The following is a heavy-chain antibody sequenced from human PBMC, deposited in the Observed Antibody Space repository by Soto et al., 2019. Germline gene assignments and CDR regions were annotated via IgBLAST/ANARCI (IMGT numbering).Heavy chain of an antibody. CDR3: ARLRGGGDCSSTSCYEFYYYYYMDV. CDR1: GGSISSGGYY. V-gene: IGHV4-31*03. J-gene: IGHJ6*03. CDR2: IYYRGST. Sequence: SETLSLTCTVSGGSISSGGYYWSWIRQHPGKGLEWIGYIYYRGSTYYNPSLKSRVTISVDTSKNQFSLKLSSVTAADTAVYYCARLRGGGDCSSTSCYEFYYYYYMDVWGKGTTVTVSS. D-gene: IGHD2-2*01.